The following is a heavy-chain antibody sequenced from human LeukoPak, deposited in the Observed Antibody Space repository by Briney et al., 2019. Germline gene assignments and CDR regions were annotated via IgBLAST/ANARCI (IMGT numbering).Heavy chain of an antibody. Sequence: GASVNVSCTASGYTFTIYGISWVRQAPGHGLEGMGWISAYNGNTNYAQKLQGRVTMTTDTSTSTAYMELRSLRSDDTAVYYCARGGNSGYRRPFDYWGQGTLVTVSS. J-gene: IGHJ4*02. D-gene: IGHD5-18*01. CDR1: GYTFTIYG. CDR3: ARGGNSGYRRPFDY. V-gene: IGHV1-18*01. CDR2: ISAYNGNT.